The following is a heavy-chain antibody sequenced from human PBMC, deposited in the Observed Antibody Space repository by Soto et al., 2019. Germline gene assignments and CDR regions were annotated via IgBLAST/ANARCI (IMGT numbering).Heavy chain of an antibody. J-gene: IGHJ6*02. CDR3: ARDGVYYDILTAYYWDYYYYGMDV. CDR1: GFTSSSYS. D-gene: IGHD3-9*01. V-gene: IGHV3-21*01. Sequence: EVQLVESGGGLVKPGGSLRLSCAASGFTSSSYSMNWVRQAPGKGLEWVSSISSSSSYIYYADSVKGRFTISRDNAKNSLYLQMNSLRAEDTAVYYCARDGVYYDILTAYYWDYYYYGMDVWGQGTTVTVSS. CDR2: ISSSSSYI.